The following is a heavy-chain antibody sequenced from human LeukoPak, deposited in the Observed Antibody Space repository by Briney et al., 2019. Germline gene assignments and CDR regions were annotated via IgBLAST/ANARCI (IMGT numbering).Heavy chain of an antibody. V-gene: IGHV3-7*01. D-gene: IGHD7-27*01. CDR3: ARNNWGDAFDI. Sequence: GGSLRLSCAASGFTFSSYSMNWVRQAPGKGLEWVANIKQNGSERYYVDSVKGRFTISRDNAKNSLFLQMNSLRAEDTAVYYCARNNWGDAFDIWGQGTMVTVSS. CDR2: IKQNGSER. CDR1: GFTFSSYS. J-gene: IGHJ3*02.